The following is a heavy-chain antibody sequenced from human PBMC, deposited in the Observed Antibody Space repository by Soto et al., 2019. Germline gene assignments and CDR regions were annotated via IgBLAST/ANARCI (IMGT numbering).Heavy chain of an antibody. CDR3: ERGGTTVTQTLGV. CDR1: GFTFSDYY. D-gene: IGHD4-17*01. Sequence: QVQLVESGGGLVKPGGSLRLSCAASGFTFSDYYMNWIRQAPGKGLEWVAYISSSSSYTNYADSVKVRFSISRENAKNSLYLQNNRMRPEDTAVYYCERGGTTVTQTLGVWGQGTLVTVSS. V-gene: IGHV3-11*05. J-gene: IGHJ4*02. CDR2: ISSSSSYT.